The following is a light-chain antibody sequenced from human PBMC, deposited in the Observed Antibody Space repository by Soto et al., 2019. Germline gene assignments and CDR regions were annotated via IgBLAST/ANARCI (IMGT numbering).Light chain of an antibody. CDR1: QSVSSSY. CDR2: GAS. CDR3: QQYGSSPRT. V-gene: IGKV3-20*01. J-gene: IGKJ1*01. Sequence: EIVLTQSPGTLSLSPGERATLSCRASQSVSSSYLAWYQQKPGQAPRLLIYGASSRATGIPGRFSGSGSGTDFNLTISRLEPEDFAVYYGQQYGSSPRTFGQGTKVEIK.